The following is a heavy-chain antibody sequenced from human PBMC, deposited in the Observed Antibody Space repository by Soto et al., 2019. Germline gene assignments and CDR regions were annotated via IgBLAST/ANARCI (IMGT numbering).Heavy chain of an antibody. CDR2: IYYSGRT. V-gene: IGHV4-59*08. D-gene: IGHD1-26*01. J-gene: IGHJ4*02. CDR3: AGDIPSGSYRFDY. CDR1: GGSISSHP. Sequence: QVQLQESGPGLVKPSETLSLTCTVSGGSISSHPWSWIRQSPGKGLEWIGYIYYSGRTVFNPSLKSRVTMSLETSKNQFSLKLTSVTATDTAVYYCAGDIPSGSYRFDYWGQGALVIVSS.